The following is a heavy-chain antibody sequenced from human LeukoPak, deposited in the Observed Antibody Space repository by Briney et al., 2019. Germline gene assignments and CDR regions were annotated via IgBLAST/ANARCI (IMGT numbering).Heavy chain of an antibody. CDR1: GFTFSSYS. D-gene: IGHD7-27*01. Sequence: KPGGSLRLSCAASGFTFSSYSMNWVRQAPGKGLEWVSSISSNSNYIYYADSVKGRFTISRDNAKNSLYLQMNSLRDEDTAVYYCARENWGSGYYFDYWGQGTLVTVSS. J-gene: IGHJ4*02. CDR3: ARENWGSGYYFDY. CDR2: ISSNSNYI. V-gene: IGHV3-21*01.